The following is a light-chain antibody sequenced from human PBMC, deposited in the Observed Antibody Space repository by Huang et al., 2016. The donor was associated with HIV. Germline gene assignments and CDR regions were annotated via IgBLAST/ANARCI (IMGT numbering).Light chain of an antibody. CDR3: QQRSNWPRALT. J-gene: IGKJ4*01. CDR2: DAS. V-gene: IGKV3-11*01. CDR1: QSVGSY. Sequence: EIVLTQSPATLSLSPGERATLSCRASQSVGSYLAWYQQKPGQAPRLLIYDASNRATGIPARFSGSGSGTDFTLTISSLEPEDFAVHYCQQRSNWPRALTFGGGTKVEIK.